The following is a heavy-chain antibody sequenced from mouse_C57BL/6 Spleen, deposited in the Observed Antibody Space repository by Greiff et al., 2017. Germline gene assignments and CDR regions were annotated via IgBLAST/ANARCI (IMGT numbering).Heavy chain of an antibody. CDR3: ARGDYGSSFAY. Sequence: QVQLQQSGAELVKPGASVKISCKASGYAFSSYWMNWVKQRPGKGLEWIGQIYPGDGDTNYNGKFKGKATLTADKSSSTAYMQLSSLTSAYSAVYFCARGDYGSSFAYWGQGTLVTVSA. CDR2: IYPGDGDT. V-gene: IGHV1-80*01. CDR1: GYAFSSYW. J-gene: IGHJ3*01. D-gene: IGHD1-1*01.